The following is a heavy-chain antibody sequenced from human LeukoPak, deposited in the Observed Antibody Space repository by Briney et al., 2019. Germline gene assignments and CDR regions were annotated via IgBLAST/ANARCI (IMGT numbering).Heavy chain of an antibody. Sequence: SETLSLTCTVSGGSISSGGYYWSWTRQHPGKGLEWIGYIYYSGSTYYNPSLKSRVTISVDTSKNQFSLKLTSVTAADMAVYYCARHGLPMTARPAYFQHWGQGTLVTVSS. CDR1: GGSISSGGYY. V-gene: IGHV4-31*03. CDR2: IYYSGST. CDR3: ARHGLPMTARPAYFQH. J-gene: IGHJ1*01. D-gene: IGHD6-6*01.